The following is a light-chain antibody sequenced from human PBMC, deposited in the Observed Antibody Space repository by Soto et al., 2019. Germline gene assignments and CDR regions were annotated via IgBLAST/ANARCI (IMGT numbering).Light chain of an antibody. V-gene: IGKV3-20*01. CDR1: QSVSGSY. J-gene: IGKJ4*01. Sequence: TMLTQSPGTLSLSRGETSTLSFIFSQSVSGSYIAWYQQKPYQAPRRHIYGASSNATGIPDSVSGSGSRTSFTRTDFTLEPKEFAVDYCPQYGSPPLTFGGGTKVDIK. CDR2: GAS. CDR3: PQYGSPPLT.